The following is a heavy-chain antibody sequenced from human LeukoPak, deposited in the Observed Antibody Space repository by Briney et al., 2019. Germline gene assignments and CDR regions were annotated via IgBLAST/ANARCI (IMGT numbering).Heavy chain of an antibody. D-gene: IGHD2-2*01. CDR3: AKYGVDCSSTSCYPLYYMDV. J-gene: IGHJ6*03. V-gene: IGHV3-23*01. CDR2: ISGGGGIT. CDR1: GFTFDSYA. Sequence: GGSLRLSCAASGFTFDSYAMTWVRQAPGKELEWVSSISGGGGITNYADSVKGRFTISRDNSKYTLFLQMNSLKAEDMAVYYCAKYGVDCSSTSCYPLYYMDVWGKGTTVTVSS.